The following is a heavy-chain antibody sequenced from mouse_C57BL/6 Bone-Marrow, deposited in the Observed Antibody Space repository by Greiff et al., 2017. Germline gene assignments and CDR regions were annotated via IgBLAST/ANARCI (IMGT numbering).Heavy chain of an antibody. D-gene: IGHD1-1*01. V-gene: IGHV14-4*01. CDR1: GFNIKDDY. CDR3: ALIYYYGSSYGNYAMDY. Sequence: EVQLQQSGAELVRPGASVKLSCTASGFNIKDDYMHWVKQRPEQGLEWIGWIDPENGDTEYASKFQGKATITADTSSNTDYLQLSSLTSEDTAIYYCALIYYYGSSYGNYAMDYWGQGTSVTVSS. J-gene: IGHJ4*01. CDR2: IDPENGDT.